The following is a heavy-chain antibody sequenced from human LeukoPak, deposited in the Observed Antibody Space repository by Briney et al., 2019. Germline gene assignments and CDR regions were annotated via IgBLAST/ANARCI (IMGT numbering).Heavy chain of an antibody. V-gene: IGHV1-46*01. CDR1: GYTFTNYG. D-gene: IGHD1-26*01. CDR2: INPSGGST. J-gene: IGHJ4*02. Sequence: GASVKVSCKASGYTFTNYGISWVRQAPGQGLEWMGIINPSGGSTSYAQKFQGRVTMTRDMSTSTVYMELSSLRSEDTAVYYCARVISGSYSRVFDYWGQGTLVTVSS. CDR3: ARVISGSYSRVFDY.